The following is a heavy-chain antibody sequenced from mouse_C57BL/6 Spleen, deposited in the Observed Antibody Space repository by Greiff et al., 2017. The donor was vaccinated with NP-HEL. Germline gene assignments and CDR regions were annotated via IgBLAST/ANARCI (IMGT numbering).Heavy chain of an antibody. Sequence: VKLMESGPGLVQPSQSLSITCTVSGFSLTSYGVHWVRQSPGKGLEWLGVIWRGGSTDYNAAFMSRLSITKDNSKSQVFFKMNSLQADDTAIYYCAKNYEYDGGFAYWGQGTLVTVSA. CDR3: AKNYEYDGGFAY. CDR2: IWRGGST. V-gene: IGHV2-5*01. J-gene: IGHJ3*01. D-gene: IGHD2-4*01. CDR1: GFSLTSYG.